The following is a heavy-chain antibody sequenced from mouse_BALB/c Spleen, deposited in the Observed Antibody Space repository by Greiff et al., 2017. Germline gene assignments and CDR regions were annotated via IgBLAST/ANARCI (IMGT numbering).Heavy chain of an antibody. CDR1: GFSLTSYG. V-gene: IGHV2-4-1*01. Sequence: QVQLQQSGPGLVQPSQSLSITCTVSGFSLTSYGVHWVRQSPGKGLEWLGVIWSGGSTDYNAAFISRLSISKDNSKSQVFFKMNSLQADDTAIYYCASSGNYEDWYFDVWGAGTTVTVSS. D-gene: IGHD2-1*01. CDR3: ASSGNYEDWYFDV. CDR2: IWSGGST. J-gene: IGHJ1*01.